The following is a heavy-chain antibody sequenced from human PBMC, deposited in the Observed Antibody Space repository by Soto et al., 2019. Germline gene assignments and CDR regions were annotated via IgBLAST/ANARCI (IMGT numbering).Heavy chain of an antibody. D-gene: IGHD3-9*01. V-gene: IGHV3-74*01. Sequence: EVQLVESGGDLVQRGGSLRLSCAASGFPFSSDWMHWVRHTPGKGLDWVARISGDGVTTYYADSVTGRFTVSRDNAKNTLSLQISGLRAEDTAVYYCARDYYGLLTGYYTDYWGQGTLVSVSS. J-gene: IGHJ4*02. CDR3: ARDYYGLLTGYYTDY. CDR1: GFPFSSDW. CDR2: ISGDGVTT.